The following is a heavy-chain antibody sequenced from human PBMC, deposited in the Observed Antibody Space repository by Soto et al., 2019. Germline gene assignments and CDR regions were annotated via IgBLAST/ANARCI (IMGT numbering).Heavy chain of an antibody. D-gene: IGHD7-27*01. CDR2: ISYDGSDK. V-gene: IGHV3-30-3*01. CDR3: ARGSRLTPYYGMDV. J-gene: IGHJ6*02. CDR1: GFTFSSFA. Sequence: GGSLRLSCEGSGFTFSSFALHWLRQAPGKGLEWVALISYDGSDKYFADSVKGRFTISRDDPKNKVYLQMNSLRDEDTAVFYCARGSRLTPYYGMDVWGQGTTVTVSS.